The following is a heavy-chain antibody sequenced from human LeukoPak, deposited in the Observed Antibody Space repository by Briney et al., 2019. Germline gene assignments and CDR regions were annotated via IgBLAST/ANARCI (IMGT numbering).Heavy chain of an antibody. J-gene: IGHJ5*02. CDR3: ATGLRDYYDSSGYYYGWFDP. Sequence: ASVKVSCKASGGTFSSYATSWVRQAPGQGLEWMEGIIPIFGTTNYAQKFQGRVTITTDESTSTAYMEPSSLRSEDTAVYYCATGLRDYYDSSGYYYGWFDPWGQGTLVTVSS. CDR1: GGTFSSYA. CDR2: IIPIFGTT. D-gene: IGHD3-22*01. V-gene: IGHV1-69*05.